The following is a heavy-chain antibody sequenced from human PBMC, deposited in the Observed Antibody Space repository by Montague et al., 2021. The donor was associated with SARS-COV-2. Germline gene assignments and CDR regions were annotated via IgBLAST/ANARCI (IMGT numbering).Heavy chain of an antibody. CDR1: GGSISGSSYY. CDR3: ARDLWVWLSVEGSFDY. V-gene: IGHV4-39*07. D-gene: IGHD5-12*01. Sequence: SEILSLTCTVSGGSISGSSYYWGWIRQPPGKGLEWIGSIYYSGSTYYNPSLKSRVTISVDTSKNQFSLKLSSATAADTAVYYCARDLWVWLSVEGSFDYWGQGTLVTVSS. J-gene: IGHJ4*02. CDR2: IYYSGST.